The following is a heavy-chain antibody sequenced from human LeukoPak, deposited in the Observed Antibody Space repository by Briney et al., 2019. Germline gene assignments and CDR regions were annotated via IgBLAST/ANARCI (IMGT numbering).Heavy chain of an antibody. Sequence: GGSLRLSCAASGFTFSTYWMAWVRQAPGKGLEWVANIKGDESARHQADSVKGRFTISRDNTQNSVYLQMSSLRGEDTAVYYCARDVVGSLDYWGQGTLVSVSS. D-gene: IGHD1-26*01. J-gene: IGHJ4*02. CDR1: GFTFSTYW. CDR2: IKGDESAR. CDR3: ARDVVGSLDY. V-gene: IGHV3-7*01.